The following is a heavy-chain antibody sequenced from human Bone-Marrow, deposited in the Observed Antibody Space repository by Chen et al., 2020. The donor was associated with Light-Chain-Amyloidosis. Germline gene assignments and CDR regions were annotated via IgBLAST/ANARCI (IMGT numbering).Heavy chain of an antibody. D-gene: IGHD3-9*01. CDR3: AKDRRPYDILTRYYSGLYYYYYGMDV. V-gene: IGHV3-30*18. CDR2: ISYEGNNI. J-gene: IGHJ6*02. Sequence: QVQLVESGGGVVQPGRSLRLSCAASGFTFSNYDIHWVRQAPGKGLEWVALISYEGNNIYYADSVKGRFTISRDNSKNILYLQMSSLRPEDTAVFYCAKDRRPYDILTRYYSGLYYYYYGMDVWGQGTSVTVSS. CDR1: GFTFSNYD.